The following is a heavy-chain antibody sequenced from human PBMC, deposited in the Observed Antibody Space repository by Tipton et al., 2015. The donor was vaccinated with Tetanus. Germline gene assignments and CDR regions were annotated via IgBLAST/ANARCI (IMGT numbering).Heavy chain of an antibody. CDR1: GDSFTNNIYY. J-gene: IGHJ3*02. CDR3: ASHYGSGSDDAFDI. CDR2: INYSGST. V-gene: IGHV4-39*07. Sequence: TLSLTCTVSGDSFTNNIYYWAWIRQPPGKGLEWIASINYSGSTFYNPSLKSRVTIFVDKSKNQFSLKLSSVTAADTAVYYCASHYGSGSDDAFDIWGQGTMVTVSS. D-gene: IGHD3-10*01.